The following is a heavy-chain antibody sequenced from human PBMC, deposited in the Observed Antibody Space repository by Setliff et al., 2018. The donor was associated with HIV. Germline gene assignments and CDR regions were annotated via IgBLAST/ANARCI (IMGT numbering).Heavy chain of an antibody. CDR1: GYTFTSYG. V-gene: IGHV1-18*01. D-gene: IGHD2-2*01. Sequence: GASVKVSCKSSGYTFTSYGISWVRQAPGQGLEWVGWISAYNGNTNYAQKLQGRVTMTTDTSTSTAYMELRSLRSDDTAVYYCARDYCGSTTCEDYFDYWGQGTLVTVSS. J-gene: IGHJ4*02. CDR2: ISAYNGNT. CDR3: ARDYCGSTTCEDYFDY.